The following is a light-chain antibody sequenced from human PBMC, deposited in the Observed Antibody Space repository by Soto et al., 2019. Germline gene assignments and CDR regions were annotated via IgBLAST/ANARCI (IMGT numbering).Light chain of an antibody. V-gene: IGKV3-15*01. CDR1: QSVSSN. Sequence: EIVMTQSPATLSVSPGERATLSCRASQSVSSNLAWYQQKPGQAPRLLIYGSSTRATGIPARFIGSGSGTEFTLTISSLQSEDFAVYYCQHYNNWPPWTFGQGPKVELK. CDR3: QHYNNWPPWT. CDR2: GSS. J-gene: IGKJ1*01.